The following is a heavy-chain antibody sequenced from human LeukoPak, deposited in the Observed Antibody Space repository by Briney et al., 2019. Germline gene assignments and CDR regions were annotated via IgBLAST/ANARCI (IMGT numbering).Heavy chain of an antibody. CDR1: GFTFSNYA. CDR2: ISPDGINK. CDR3: AKGGQAYCGGDCSPWFDP. D-gene: IGHD2-21*01. V-gene: IGHV3-30*18. Sequence: GGSLRLSCAASGFTFSNYAMHWVRQAPGKGLEWVAVISPDGINKYHIDSVKGRFTISRDNSKNTLYLQMNSLRAEDTAVYYCAKGGQAYCGGDCSPWFDPWGQGTLVTVSS. J-gene: IGHJ5*02.